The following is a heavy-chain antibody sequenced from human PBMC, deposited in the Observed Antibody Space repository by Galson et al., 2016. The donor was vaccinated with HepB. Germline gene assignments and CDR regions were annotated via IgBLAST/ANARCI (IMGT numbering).Heavy chain of an antibody. Sequence: SLRLSCAASGFAFNTYAMSWVRQVPEKGLEWVSAITGSGDNTYYADSVKGRFAISRDNSKNTLSLQMNSLKAEDAAVYYCAKVSHNTSSWFLGTIDYWGQGTLVTVSS. CDR1: GFAFNTYA. V-gene: IGHV3-23*01. CDR3: AKVSHNTSSWFLGTIDY. J-gene: IGHJ4*02. CDR2: ITGSGDNT. D-gene: IGHD6-13*01.